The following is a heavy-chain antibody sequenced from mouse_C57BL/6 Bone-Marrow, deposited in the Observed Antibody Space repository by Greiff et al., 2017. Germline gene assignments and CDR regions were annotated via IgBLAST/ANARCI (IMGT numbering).Heavy chain of an antibody. J-gene: IGHJ3*01. CDR1: GFNIKDDY. CDR2: IDPENGDT. CDR3: TTPGGFAY. Sequence: VQLQQSGAELVRPGASVKLSCTASGFNIKDDYMHWVKQRPEQGLEWIGWIDPENGDTEYASKFQGKATITADTSSNTAYLQLSSLTSEDTAVXYCTTPGGFAYGGQGTLVTVSA. V-gene: IGHV14-4*01.